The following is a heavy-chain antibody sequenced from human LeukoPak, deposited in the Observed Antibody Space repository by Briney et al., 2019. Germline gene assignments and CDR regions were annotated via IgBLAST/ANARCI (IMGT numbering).Heavy chain of an antibody. D-gene: IGHD6-13*01. V-gene: IGHV3-30*03. CDR1: GFTFSNYG. CDR2: ISYDGTTT. J-gene: IGHJ4*02. CDR3: ATTGYSSRNY. Sequence: GGSLRLSCVASGFTFSNYGIHWVRQAPGKALEWVAVISYDGTTTYYADSVKGRFTISRDNSKNTLYLQMISMRPEDTAVYYCATTGYSSRNYWGQGTLVTVSS.